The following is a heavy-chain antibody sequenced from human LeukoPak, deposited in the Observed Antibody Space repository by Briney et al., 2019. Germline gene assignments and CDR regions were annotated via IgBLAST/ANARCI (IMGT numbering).Heavy chain of an antibody. D-gene: IGHD6-19*01. CDR1: GGSISSYY. CDR2: IYYSGST. J-gene: IGHJ4*02. Sequence: PSETLSLTCTVSGGSISSYYWSWIRQPPGKGLEWIGYIYYSGSTYYNPSLKSRVTISVDTSENQFSLKLSSVTAADTAVYNCARGFSGGLIEYWGQGSLVTVSS. CDR3: ARGFSGGLIEY. V-gene: IGHV4-59*01.